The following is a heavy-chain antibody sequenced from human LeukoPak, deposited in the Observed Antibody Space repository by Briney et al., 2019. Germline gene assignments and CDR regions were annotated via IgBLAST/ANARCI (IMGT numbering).Heavy chain of an antibody. V-gene: IGHV4-39*01. CDR3: ASLTGIQLWSFDY. CDR2: IYYSGST. CDR1: GGSISSSSYY. Sequence: SETLSLTCTVSGGSISSSSYYWGWIRQPPGTGLEWIGSIYYSGSTYYNPSLKSRVTISVDTSKNQFSLKLSSVTAADTAVYYCASLTGIQLWSFDYWGQGTLVTVSS. J-gene: IGHJ4*02. D-gene: IGHD5-18*01.